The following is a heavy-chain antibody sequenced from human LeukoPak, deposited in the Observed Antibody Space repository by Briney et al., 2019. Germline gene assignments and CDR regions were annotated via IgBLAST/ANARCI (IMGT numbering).Heavy chain of an antibody. D-gene: IGHD2-15*01. Sequence: GGSLRLSCAASGFTFSSYAMHWVRQAPGKGLEWVPVISYDGSNKYYADSVKGRFTISRDNSKNTLYLQMNSLRAEDTAVYYCAKAPRALLLWGHFDYWGQGTLVTVSS. V-gene: IGHV3-30-3*01. CDR3: AKAPRALLLWGHFDY. CDR1: GFTFSSYA. J-gene: IGHJ4*02. CDR2: ISYDGSNK.